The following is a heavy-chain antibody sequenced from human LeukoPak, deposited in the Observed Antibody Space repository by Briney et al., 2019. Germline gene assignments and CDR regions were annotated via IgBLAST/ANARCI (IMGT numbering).Heavy chain of an antibody. Sequence: GASVKVSCKASGGTFSSYAISWVRQAPGQGLEWMGGIIPIFGTANYAQKFQGRVTITTDESTSTAYMELSSLRSEDTAVYYCERAKQYYSNYPSYMDVWGKGTTVTVSS. J-gene: IGHJ6*03. CDR1: GGTFSSYA. CDR2: IIPIFGTA. V-gene: IGHV1-69*05. CDR3: ERAKQYYSNYPSYMDV. D-gene: IGHD4-11*01.